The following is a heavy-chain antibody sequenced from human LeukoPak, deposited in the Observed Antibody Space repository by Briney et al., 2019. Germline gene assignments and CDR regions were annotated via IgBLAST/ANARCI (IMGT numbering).Heavy chain of an antibody. V-gene: IGHV3-33*01. J-gene: IGHJ6*02. CDR1: GFTFSSYG. CDR3: ARGINSYYYYGVDV. Sequence: GGSLRLSCAASGFTFSSYGMHWVRQAPGKGLEWVAVIWYDGSNKYYADSVKGRFTISRDNSKNTLYLQMNSLRAEDTAVYYCARGINSYYYYGVDVWGQGTTVTVSS. CDR2: IWYDGSNK. D-gene: IGHD2-15*01.